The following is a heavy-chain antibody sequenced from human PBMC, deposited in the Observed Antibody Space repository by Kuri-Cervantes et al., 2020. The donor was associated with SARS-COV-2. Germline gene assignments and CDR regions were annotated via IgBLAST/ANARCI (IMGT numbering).Heavy chain of an antibody. CDR1: GGSISGNS. Sequence: SETLSLTCTVSGGSISGNSWTWIRQSPGKGLEWIGSIYYSGNTLYNPSLKSRLTISVDTSKKQFSLNLSSVTAADTAVYYCARDRGRIAAAGIGWFDPRGQGTLVIVSS. CDR2: IYYSGNT. D-gene: IGHD6-13*01. CDR3: ARDRGRIAAAGIGWFDP. J-gene: IGHJ5*02. V-gene: IGHV4-59*12.